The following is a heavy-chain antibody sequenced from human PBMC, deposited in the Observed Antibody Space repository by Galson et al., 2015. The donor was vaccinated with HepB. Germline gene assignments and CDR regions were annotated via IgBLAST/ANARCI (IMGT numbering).Heavy chain of an antibody. Sequence: SVKVSCKASGYTFTSYGISWVRQAPGQGLEWMGWISAYNGNTNYAQKLQGRVTMTTDTSTSTAYMELRSLRSDDTAVYYCARVASGSLVVDRYYYYYYMDVWGKGTTVTVSS. CDR2: ISAYNGNT. D-gene: IGHD1-26*01. CDR3: ARVASGSLVVDRYYYYYYMDV. V-gene: IGHV1-18*04. CDR1: GYTFTSYG. J-gene: IGHJ6*03.